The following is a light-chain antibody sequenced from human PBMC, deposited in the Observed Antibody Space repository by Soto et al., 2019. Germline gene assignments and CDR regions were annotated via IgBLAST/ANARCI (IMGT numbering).Light chain of an antibody. V-gene: IGLV1-40*01. CDR3: QSYDSSLSGWV. J-gene: IGLJ3*02. Sequence: QSVLTQPPSVSGAPGQRVTISCTGSSSNIGAGYGVHWYQQLPGTAPKLLIYGNSNRPSGVPDRFSGSKSGTSASLAITGLQAEDEAYYYCQSYDSSLSGWVFGGGTKLTVL. CDR2: GNS. CDR1: SSNIGAGYG.